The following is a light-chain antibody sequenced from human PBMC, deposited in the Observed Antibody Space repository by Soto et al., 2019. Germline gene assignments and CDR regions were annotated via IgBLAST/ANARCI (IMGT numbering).Light chain of an antibody. J-gene: IGLJ1*01. CDR1: SSDVGAFNY. Sequence: QSVLTQPASVSGSPGQSIAISCTGTSSDVGAFNYVSWYQQHPGKAPKFMTFDVSSRPSGVSDRFSGSKSGNPASLTISGLQTEDEADYYCASYTTSSTYVFGTGTKVTDL. CDR2: DVS. CDR3: ASYTTSSTYV. V-gene: IGLV2-14*03.